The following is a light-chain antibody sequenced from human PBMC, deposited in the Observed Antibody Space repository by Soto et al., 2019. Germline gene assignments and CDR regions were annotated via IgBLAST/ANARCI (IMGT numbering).Light chain of an antibody. CDR1: QSVGSN. J-gene: IGKJ1*01. V-gene: IGKV3-15*01. CDR3: QHYNYWLWT. Sequence: EIVMAQSPATLSLSPGEKATLSCRASQSVGSNLAWYQQKPGQVPKLLIYGASTRATGVPARFMGSGSGTEFILTISSLQSEDFAVYYCQHYNYWLWTFGQGTNVEIK. CDR2: GAS.